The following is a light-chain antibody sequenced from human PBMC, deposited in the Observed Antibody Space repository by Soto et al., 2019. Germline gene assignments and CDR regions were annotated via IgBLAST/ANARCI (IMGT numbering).Light chain of an antibody. CDR2: DLS. CDR1: SIDVGGYNY. J-gene: IGLJ3*02. CDR3: SSYTSSSTWV. V-gene: IGLV2-14*01. Sequence: QSVLTQPASVSGSPGQSITISCTGTSIDVGGYNYVSWYQQHPGKAPKLMIYDLSNRPSGVSNRFSGSKSGNTASLTISGRQAEDEADYYCSSYTSSSTWVFGGGTKLTVL.